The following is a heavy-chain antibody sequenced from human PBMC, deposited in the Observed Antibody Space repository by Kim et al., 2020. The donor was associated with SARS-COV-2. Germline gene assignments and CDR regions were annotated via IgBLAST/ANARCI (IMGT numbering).Heavy chain of an antibody. CDR3: TTSSGKRYYYYYYGMDV. Sequence: VKGRFTISRDDSKNTLYLQMNSLKTEDTAVYYCTTSSGKRYYYYYYGMDVWGQGTTVTVSS. D-gene: IGHD3-22*01. V-gene: IGHV3-15*01. J-gene: IGHJ6*02.